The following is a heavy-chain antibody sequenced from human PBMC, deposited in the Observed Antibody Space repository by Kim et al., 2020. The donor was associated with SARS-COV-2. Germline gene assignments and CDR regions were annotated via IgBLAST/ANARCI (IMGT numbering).Heavy chain of an antibody. D-gene: IGHD3-22*01. V-gene: IGHV3-30*07. CDR3: ARAPYDSSGYYYDYYFDY. Sequence: KGRFTISRDNSKNTLYLQMNSLRAEDTAVYYCARAPYDSSGYYYDYYFDYWGQGTLVTVSS. J-gene: IGHJ4*02.